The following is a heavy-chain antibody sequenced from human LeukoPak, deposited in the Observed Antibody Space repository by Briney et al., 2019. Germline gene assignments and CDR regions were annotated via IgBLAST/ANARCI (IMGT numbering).Heavy chain of an antibody. CDR3: ASVVVAARGLGWFDP. J-gene: IGHJ5*02. CDR2: IIPIFGTA. D-gene: IGHD2-15*01. Sequence: ASVKVSCKASGGTFSSYAISWVRQAPGQGLEWMGGIIPIFGTANYAQKFQGRVTITTDESTSTAYMELSSLRSEDTAVYYCASVVVAARGLGWFDPWGQGTLVTVSS. V-gene: IGHV1-69*05. CDR1: GGTFSSYA.